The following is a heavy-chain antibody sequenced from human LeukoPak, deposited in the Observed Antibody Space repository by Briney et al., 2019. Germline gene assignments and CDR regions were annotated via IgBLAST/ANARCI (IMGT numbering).Heavy chain of an antibody. CDR3: ARGRGSSWYYFDY. J-gene: IGHJ4*02. V-gene: IGHV4-39*07. D-gene: IGHD6-13*01. Sequence: SETLSLTCTVSGGSISSSSYYWGWIRQPPGKGLEWIGRIYTSGSTNYNPSLKGRVTMSVDTSKNQFSLQLNSVTAADTAVYYCARGRGSSWYYFDYWGQGTLVTVSS. CDR1: GGSISSSSYY. CDR2: IYTSGST.